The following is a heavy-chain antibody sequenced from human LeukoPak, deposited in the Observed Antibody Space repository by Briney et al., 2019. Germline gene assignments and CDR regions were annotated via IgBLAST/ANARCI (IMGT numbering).Heavy chain of an antibody. D-gene: IGHD3-10*01. V-gene: IGHV4-59*01. CDR2: IYHRGGA. CDR3: ARAGDYYVSGSYLGY. CDR1: GGSISSYY. J-gene: IGHJ4*02. Sequence: SETLSLTCTVSGGSISSYYWTWVRQPPGKGLEWMGYIYHRGGANYNPSLKSRVTISVDTSKNQFSLTLSSVTAADAAVYYCARAGDYYVSGSYLGYWGQGTLVTVSS.